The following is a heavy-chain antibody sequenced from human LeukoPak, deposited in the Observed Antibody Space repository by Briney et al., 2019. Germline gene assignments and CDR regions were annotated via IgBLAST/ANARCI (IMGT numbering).Heavy chain of an antibody. CDR2: IYYSGST. D-gene: IGHD3-3*01. Sequence: PSETLSLTCTVSGGSISSYYWSRIRQPPGKGLEWIGYIYYSGSTNYNPSLKSRVTISVDTSKNQFSLKLSSVTAADTAVYYCARGSDYDFWSGYYTGISFDYWGQGTLVTVSS. J-gene: IGHJ4*02. CDR3: ARGSDYDFWSGYYTGISFDY. CDR1: GGSISSYY. V-gene: IGHV4-59*12.